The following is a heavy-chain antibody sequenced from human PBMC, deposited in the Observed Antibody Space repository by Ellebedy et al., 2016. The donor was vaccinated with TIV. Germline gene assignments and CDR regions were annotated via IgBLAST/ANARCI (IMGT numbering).Heavy chain of an antibody. CDR2: IKQDGSEK. V-gene: IGHV3-7*03. CDR1: GFTFSSYW. J-gene: IGHJ4*02. Sequence: GESLKISCAASGFTFSSYWMSWVRQAPGKGLEWVANIKQDGSEKYYVDSVKGRFTISRDNAKNSLYLQMNSLRAEDTAVYYCARDRGSGWYRYWGQGTLVTVSS. CDR3: ARDRGSGWYRY. D-gene: IGHD6-19*01.